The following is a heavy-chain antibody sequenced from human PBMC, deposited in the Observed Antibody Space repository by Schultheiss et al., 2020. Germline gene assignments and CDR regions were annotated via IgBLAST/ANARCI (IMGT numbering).Heavy chain of an antibody. CDR3: ARRASSGWYGGLDY. V-gene: IGHV4-39*01. CDR2: IYYSGST. Sequence: SETLSLTCTVSGGSISSSTYYWGWIRQSPGKGLEWIGSIYYSGSTYYNPSLKSRVTISVDTSKNQFSLKLSSVTAADTAVYYCARRASSGWYGGLDYWGQGTLVTVSS. CDR1: GGSISSSTYY. J-gene: IGHJ4*02. D-gene: IGHD6-19*01.